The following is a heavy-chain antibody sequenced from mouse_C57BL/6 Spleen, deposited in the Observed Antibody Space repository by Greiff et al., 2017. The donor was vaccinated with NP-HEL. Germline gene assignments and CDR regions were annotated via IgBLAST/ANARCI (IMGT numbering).Heavy chain of an antibody. J-gene: IGHJ2*01. V-gene: IGHV3-6*01. Sequence: EVQLQQSGPGLVKPSQSLSLTCSVTGYSITSGYYWNWIRQFPGNKLEWMGYISYDGSNNYNPSLKTRISITRDTSKNQSFLKLHSVTTEDTATYYCAREEYSNYDYGGQGTTRTVST. CDR3: AREEYSNYDY. CDR1: GYSITSGYY. CDR2: ISYDGSN. D-gene: IGHD2-5*01.